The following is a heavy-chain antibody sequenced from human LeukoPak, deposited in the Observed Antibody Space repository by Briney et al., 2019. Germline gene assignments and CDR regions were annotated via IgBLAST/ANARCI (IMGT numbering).Heavy chain of an antibody. CDR1: GFTFSTYW. V-gene: IGHV3-7*01. J-gene: IGHJ4*02. D-gene: IGHD3-22*01. Sequence: GGSLRLSCAGSGFTFSTYWMSWVRQAPGKGLDWVANIKQDGTDKYYVDSVKGRFTISRDNAKNLLYLQMDSLRAEDTAVYYCAREKLDTRGYVDYWGQGTLVTVSS. CDR2: IKQDGTDK. CDR3: AREKLDTRGYVDY.